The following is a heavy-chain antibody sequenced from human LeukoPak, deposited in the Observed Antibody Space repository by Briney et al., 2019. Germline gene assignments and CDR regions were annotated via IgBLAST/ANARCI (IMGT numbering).Heavy chain of an antibody. CDR1: GGSFSGYY. D-gene: IGHD3-3*01. J-gene: IGHJ4*02. CDR3: ARRTLIRRSIFGVGYFDY. Sequence: SETLSLPCAVYGGSFSGYYWSWIRQPPGKGLEWIGEINHSGSTNYNPSLKSRVTISVDTSKNQFSLKLSSVTAADTAVYYCARRTLIRRSIFGVGYFDYWGQGTLVTVSS. CDR2: INHSGST. V-gene: IGHV4-34*01.